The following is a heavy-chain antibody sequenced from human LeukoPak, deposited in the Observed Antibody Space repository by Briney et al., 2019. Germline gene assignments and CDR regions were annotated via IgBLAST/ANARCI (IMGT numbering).Heavy chain of an antibody. CDR2: INPSGGST. Sequence: VASVKVSCKASGYTFTSYYMHWVRQAPGQGLEWMGIINPSGGSTSYAQKFQGRVTMTRDTSTSTVYMELSNLRSEDTAVYYCARVDTAMVSDYWGQGTLVTVSS. D-gene: IGHD5-18*01. CDR1: GYTFTSYY. J-gene: IGHJ4*02. V-gene: IGHV1-46*01. CDR3: ARVDTAMVSDY.